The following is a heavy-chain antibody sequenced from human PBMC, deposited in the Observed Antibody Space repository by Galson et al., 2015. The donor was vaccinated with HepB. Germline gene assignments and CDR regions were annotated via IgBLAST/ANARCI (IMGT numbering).Heavy chain of an antibody. D-gene: IGHD5-24*01. J-gene: IGHJ4*02. Sequence: SLRLSCAASGFTFSMYGMHWVRQAPGKGLEWVADVWYDGSDKYYADSVKGRFTISRDNSKNMVYMQMNSLGAEDTAVYFCARALERSRDAYNLDYWGQGTLVTVSS. CDR1: GFTFSMYG. V-gene: IGHV3-33*01. CDR2: VWYDGSDK. CDR3: ARALERSRDAYNLDY.